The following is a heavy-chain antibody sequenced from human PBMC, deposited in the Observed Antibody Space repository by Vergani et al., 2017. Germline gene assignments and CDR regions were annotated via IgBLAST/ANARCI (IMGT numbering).Heavy chain of an antibody. CDR3: ARGYCSSTSCLYYYYYMDV. CDR1: GGTFSSYT. V-gene: IGHV1-69*02. CDR2: IIPILGIA. Sequence: QVQLVQSGAEVKKPGSSVKVSCKASGGTFSSYTISWVRQAPGQGLEWMGRIIPILGIANYAQKFQGRVTITADKSTSTAYMELSSLRSEDTAVYYSARGYCSSTSCLYYYYYMDVWGKGTTVTVSS. J-gene: IGHJ6*03. D-gene: IGHD2-2*01.